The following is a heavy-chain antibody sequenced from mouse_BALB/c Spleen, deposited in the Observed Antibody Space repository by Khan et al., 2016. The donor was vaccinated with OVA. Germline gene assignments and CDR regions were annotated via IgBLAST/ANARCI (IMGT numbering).Heavy chain of an antibody. J-gene: IGHJ3*01. V-gene: IGHV1-77*01. CDR3: AKNYASWFAY. CDR1: GYTFTDYV. Sequence: QVQLQQSGPELMKPGASVNISCKASGYTFTDYVINWVKQRTGQGLEWIGEIYPGSGTTYYNEKFKGKATLTADKSSNIAYMQLSSLTSEVSAVYFCAKNYASWFAYWGQGTLVTVSA. D-gene: IGHD1-1*02. CDR2: IYPGSGTT.